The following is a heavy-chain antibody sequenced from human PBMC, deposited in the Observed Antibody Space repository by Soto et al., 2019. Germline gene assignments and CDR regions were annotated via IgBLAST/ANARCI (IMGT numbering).Heavy chain of an antibody. CDR3: ARDAEYSSGWYSAFDI. CDR1: GFTFSSYG. Sequence: GGSLRLSCAASGFTFSSYGMHWVRQAPGKGLEWVAVIWYDGSNKYHADSVKGRFTISRDNSKNTLYLQMNSLRAEDTAVYYCARDAEYSSGWYSAFDIWGQGTMVTVSS. J-gene: IGHJ3*02. V-gene: IGHV3-33*01. D-gene: IGHD6-19*01. CDR2: IWYDGSNK.